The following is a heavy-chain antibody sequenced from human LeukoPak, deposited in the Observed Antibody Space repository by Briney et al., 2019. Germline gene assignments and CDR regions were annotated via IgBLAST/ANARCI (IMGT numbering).Heavy chain of an antibody. CDR3: AKDAQRGFDYSNSLES. V-gene: IGHV3-33*03. J-gene: IGHJ5*01. D-gene: IGHD4-11*01. Sequence: GRSLRLSCATSGFTFSHYGMHWVRQAPGKGLEWVAVIWNDGSNEYYGDSVKGRFTISRDNSMNTLYLQMNSLRVEDTAVYYCAKDAQRGFDYSNSLESWGQGTLVTVSS. CDR2: IWNDGSNE. CDR1: GFTFSHYG.